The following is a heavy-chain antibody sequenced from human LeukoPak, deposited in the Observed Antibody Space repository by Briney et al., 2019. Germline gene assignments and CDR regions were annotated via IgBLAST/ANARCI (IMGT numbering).Heavy chain of an antibody. J-gene: IGHJ4*02. D-gene: IGHD6-19*01. CDR1: GYTFTSYY. CDR3: ASWGDSSGKVWDY. Sequence: KVSCKASGYTFTSYYMHWVRQMPGKGLEWMGRIDPSDSYTNYSPSFQGHVTISADKSISTAYLQWSSLKASDTAMYYCASWGDSSGKVWDYWGQGTLVTVSS. CDR2: IDPSDSYT. V-gene: IGHV5-10-1*01.